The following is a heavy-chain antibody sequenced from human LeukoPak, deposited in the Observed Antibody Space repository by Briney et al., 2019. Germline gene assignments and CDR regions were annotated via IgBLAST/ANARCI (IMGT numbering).Heavy chain of an antibody. CDR1: GYTFNIYG. D-gene: IGHD6-19*01. V-gene: IGHV1-18*01. CDR2: ISAYNGDT. CDR3: ARDPSNTSGWYIYFDY. Sequence: PAASVKVSCKASGYTFNIYGISWARQAPGQGLEWMGWISAYNGDTHYAQRFQGRVTLTIDTSTSTAYMELRDLRSDDTAMYYCARDPSNTSGWYIYFDYWGQGTLVTVSS. J-gene: IGHJ4*02.